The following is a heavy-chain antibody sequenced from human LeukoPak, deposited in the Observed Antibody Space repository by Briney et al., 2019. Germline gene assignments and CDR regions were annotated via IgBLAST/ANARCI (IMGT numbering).Heavy chain of an antibody. Sequence: GGSLRLSCAASGFTFSSYAMSWVRQAPGKGLEWVSAISGSGGSTYYADSVKGRFTISRDNSKNTLYLQMNSLRAEDTAVYYCASPPGYSSGWLDYWGQGTLVTVSS. D-gene: IGHD6-19*01. CDR2: ISGSGGST. V-gene: IGHV3-23*01. J-gene: IGHJ4*02. CDR1: GFTFSSYA. CDR3: ASPPGYSSGWLDY.